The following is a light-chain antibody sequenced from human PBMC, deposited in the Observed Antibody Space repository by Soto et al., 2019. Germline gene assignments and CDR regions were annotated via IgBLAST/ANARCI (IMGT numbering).Light chain of an antibody. CDR2: DVR. CDR3: SSYTTSSTVV. V-gene: IGLV2-14*01. J-gene: IGLJ1*01. Sequence: QSALTQPASVSGSPGQSITISYTGTSSDVGAYNFVSWYHQHPGKVPKLMIFDVRHRPSGVSTRFSGSKSGNTASLTISGLQAEDEADYFCSSYTTSSTVVFGTGTKVTVL. CDR1: SSDVGAYNF.